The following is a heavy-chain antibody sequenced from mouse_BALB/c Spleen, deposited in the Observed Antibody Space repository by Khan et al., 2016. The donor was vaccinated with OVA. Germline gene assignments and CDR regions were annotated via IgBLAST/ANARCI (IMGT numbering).Heavy chain of an antibody. D-gene: IGHD3-3*01. CDR1: GYTFTSYW. CDR3: ARWGPGKDD. V-gene: IGHV1-7*01. CDR2: INPSTGYT. Sequence: QVQLKQSGAELAKPGASVKMSCKASGYTFTSYWMHWVKQRPGQGLEWIGYINPSTGYTEYNQKFKDKATLTADKSSSTAYMQLSSLTSEDSAAYYGARWGPGKDDWGEGTTLTVSS. J-gene: IGHJ2*01.